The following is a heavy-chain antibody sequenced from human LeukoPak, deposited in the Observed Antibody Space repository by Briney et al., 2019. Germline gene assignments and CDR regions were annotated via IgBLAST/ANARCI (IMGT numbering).Heavy chain of an antibody. CDR1: GGTFSSYA. CDR3: ARGRVALTIFGVVIKGRDNWFDP. V-gene: IGHV1-69*04. J-gene: IGHJ5*02. D-gene: IGHD3-3*01. CDR2: IIPILGIA. Sequence: GASVKVSCKASGGTFSSYAISWVRQAPGQGLEWMGRIIPILGIANYAQKFQGRVTITADKSTSTAYMELSSLRSEDTAVYYCARGRVALTIFGVVIKGRDNWFDPWGQGTLVTVSS.